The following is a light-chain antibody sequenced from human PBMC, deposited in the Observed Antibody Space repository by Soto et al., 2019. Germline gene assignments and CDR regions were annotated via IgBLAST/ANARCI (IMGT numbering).Light chain of an antibody. J-gene: IGKJ3*01. Sequence: DIHMTQSPSSLSASVGDRVTITCRASQSITNYLNWYQHKPGKAPKLLIYAASSLQSGVPSRFSGSGSGTDFTLTISSRQPEDFATYFCQQSHNIPFSFGPGTKVDI. CDR3: QQSHNIPFS. CDR1: QSITNY. V-gene: IGKV1-39*01. CDR2: AAS.